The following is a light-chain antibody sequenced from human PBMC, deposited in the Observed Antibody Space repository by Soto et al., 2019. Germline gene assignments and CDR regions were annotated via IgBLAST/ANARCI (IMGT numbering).Light chain of an antibody. Sequence: EVVLTQSPGTLSLSPGERATLSCRTSQTVSSNYLAWYQQKPGQAPRLLIYGASSRATGSPAGFGGSGSGTDYTPTIRSLQPEDVALYYCQQDCSSPPYTFGQGTKLEIK. CDR1: QTVSSNY. V-gene: IGKV3-20*01. CDR2: GAS. CDR3: QQDCSSPPYT. J-gene: IGKJ2*01.